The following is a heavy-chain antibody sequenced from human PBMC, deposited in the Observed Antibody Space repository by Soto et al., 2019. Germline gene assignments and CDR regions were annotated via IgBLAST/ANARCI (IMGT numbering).Heavy chain of an antibody. J-gene: IGHJ4*02. CDR3: ARGRLLSLYYFDY. Sequence: EVQLVESGGGLVQPGGSLRLSCAASGFTFSNYDMHWVRQVTGKGLEWVSTIGTAGDTYYPDSVKGRFTISRENAKNSLYLQMNSLRAEDTAVYYCARGRLLSLYYFDYWGQGTLVTVSS. D-gene: IGHD2-2*01. CDR1: GFTFSNYD. V-gene: IGHV3-13*01. CDR2: IGTAGDT.